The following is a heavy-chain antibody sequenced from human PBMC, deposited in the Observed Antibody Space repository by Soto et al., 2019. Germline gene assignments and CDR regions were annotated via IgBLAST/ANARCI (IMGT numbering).Heavy chain of an antibody. V-gene: IGHV3-21*06. J-gene: IGHJ4*02. CDR3: ARESEDLTSNFDY. CDR1: GFTFTRYS. CDR2: ISSTTNYI. Sequence: EVQLVESGGGLVKPGGSLRLSWAASGFTFTRYSMNWVRQAPGKGLEWVSSISSTTNYIYYGASMKGRFTISRDNAKNSLYLEMNSLRAEDTAVYYCARESEDLTSNFDYWGQGTLVTVSS.